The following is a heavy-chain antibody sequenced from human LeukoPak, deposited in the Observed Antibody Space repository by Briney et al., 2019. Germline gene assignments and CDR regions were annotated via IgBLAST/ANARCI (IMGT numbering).Heavy chain of an antibody. D-gene: IGHD5-12*01. J-gene: IGHJ4*02. V-gene: IGHV3-48*02. CDR2: ISSSASTI. CDR1: GFTFSSYS. Sequence: PGGSLRLSCAASGFTFSSYSMNWARQAPEKGLEWVSYISSSASTIYYADSVKGRFTTSRDNAKNSLYLQMNSLRDEDTAVYYCARDPVATSRFDYWGQGTLVTVSS. CDR3: ARDPVATSRFDY.